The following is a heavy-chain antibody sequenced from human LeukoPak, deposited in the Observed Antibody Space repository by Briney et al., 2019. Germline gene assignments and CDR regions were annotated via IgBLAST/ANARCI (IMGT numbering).Heavy chain of an antibody. CDR3: AREIASSGWYIHDKLDY. CDR2: IRYDGSNK. J-gene: IGHJ4*02. Sequence: PGGSLRLSCAASGFTFSSYGMHWVRQAPGKGLEWVAFIRYDGSNKYYADSVKGRFTISRDNSKNTLYLQMNSLRAEDTAVYYCAREIASSGWYIHDKLDYWGQGTLVTVSS. D-gene: IGHD6-19*01. V-gene: IGHV3-30*02. CDR1: GFTFSSYG.